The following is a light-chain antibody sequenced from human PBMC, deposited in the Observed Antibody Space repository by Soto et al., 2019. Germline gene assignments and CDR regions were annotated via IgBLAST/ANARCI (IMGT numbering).Light chain of an antibody. CDR2: ATS. V-gene: IGKV3-20*01. CDR3: QQFGISPWT. Sequence: EIVMTQSPATLSVSPRERATLSCRASQSISSNLAWYQQKPGQAPRLLIYATSTRATGIPDRFSGSGSVTDFTLTISRLEPEDFAVYYCQQFGISPWTFGQGTKVDIK. J-gene: IGKJ1*01. CDR1: QSISSN.